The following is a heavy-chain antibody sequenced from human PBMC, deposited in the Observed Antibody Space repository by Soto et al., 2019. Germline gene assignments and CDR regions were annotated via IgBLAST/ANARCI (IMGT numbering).Heavy chain of an antibody. Sequence: ASVKVSCKASGYTFTGYYMHWVRQAPGQGLEWMGWINPNSGGTNYAQKFQGRVTMTRDTSISTAYMALSRLRSDDTAVYYCARVDSSGWSIIDYWGQGTLVTVSS. CDR1: GYTFTGYY. D-gene: IGHD6-19*01. CDR3: ARVDSSGWSIIDY. J-gene: IGHJ4*02. V-gene: IGHV1-2*02. CDR2: INPNSGGT.